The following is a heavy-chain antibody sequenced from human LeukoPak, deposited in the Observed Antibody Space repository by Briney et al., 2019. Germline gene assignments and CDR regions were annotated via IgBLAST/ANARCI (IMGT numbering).Heavy chain of an antibody. D-gene: IGHD5-12*01. CDR2: IYYSGST. V-gene: IGHV4-31*03. Sequence: SQTLSLTCTVSGGSISSGGYYWSWIRQHPGKGLEWIGYIYYSGSTYYNPSLKSRVTISVDTSKNQFSLKLSSVTAADTAVYYCARDFSGSRNYYYGMDVWGQGTTVTVSS. CDR3: ARDFSGSRNYYYGMDV. J-gene: IGHJ6*02. CDR1: GGSISSGGYY.